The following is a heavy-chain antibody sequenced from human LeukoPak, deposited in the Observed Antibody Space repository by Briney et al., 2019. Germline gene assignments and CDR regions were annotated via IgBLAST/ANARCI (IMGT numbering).Heavy chain of an antibody. CDR3: ARYYYDSSGYYYFDY. CDR1: GGSIGSSRYF. V-gene: IGHV4-39*01. Sequence: SETPSLTCTVSGGSIGSSRYFWGRIRQPPGKGLEWIGSMYYSGSTYYPPSLKSRVTIPVDTSKNQFSLELSPGTAADTAVYYCARYYYDSSGYYYFDYWGQGTLVTVSS. CDR2: MYYSGST. J-gene: IGHJ4*02. D-gene: IGHD3-22*01.